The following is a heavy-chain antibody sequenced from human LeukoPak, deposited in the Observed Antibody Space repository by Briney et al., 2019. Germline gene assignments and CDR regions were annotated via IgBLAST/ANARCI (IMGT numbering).Heavy chain of an antibody. V-gene: IGHV3-7*05. J-gene: IGHJ4*02. Sequence: PGGSLRLSCAASGFTFSSYGMHWVRQAPGRGLEWVANIKQDGSDKHYVDSVKGRFTISRDNAKNLLYLQMNSLRAEDTAVYYCVRGGGALDYWGQGTLVTVSS. CDR3: VRGGGALDY. CDR2: IKQDGSDK. CDR1: GFTFSSYG. D-gene: IGHD3-16*01.